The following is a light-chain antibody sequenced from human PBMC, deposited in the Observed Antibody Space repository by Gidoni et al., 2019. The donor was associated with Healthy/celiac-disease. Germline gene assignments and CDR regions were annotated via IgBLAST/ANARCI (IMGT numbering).Light chain of an antibody. CDR1: QSVSSSY. CDR2: GAS. CDR3: QQYGSSPWT. J-gene: IGKJ1*01. Sequence: EIVLTKSPGTMSLSPGERATLSCRPSQSVSSSYLAWYQKKPGQAPRLLIYGASSRATGIPDRFSGSGSGTDFTLTISRLEPEDFAVYYCQQYGSSPWTFGQGTKVEIK. V-gene: IGKV3-20*01.